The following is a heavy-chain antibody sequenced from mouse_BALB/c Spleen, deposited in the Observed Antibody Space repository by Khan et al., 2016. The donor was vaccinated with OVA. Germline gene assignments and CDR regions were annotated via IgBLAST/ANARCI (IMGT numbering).Heavy chain of an antibody. CDR2: INTYTGEA. V-gene: IGHV9-3-1*01. Sequence: QIQLVQSGPELKKPGETVKISCKASRYTLTDYGMNWVKQAPGKGLKWMGWINTYTGEATYADDFKGRFAFSLETSANTAYLQINNLKTEDTATYFCSRSNGNYWFAYWGQGTLVTVSA. J-gene: IGHJ3*01. CDR1: RYTLTDYG. CDR3: SRSNGNYWFAY. D-gene: IGHD2-1*01.